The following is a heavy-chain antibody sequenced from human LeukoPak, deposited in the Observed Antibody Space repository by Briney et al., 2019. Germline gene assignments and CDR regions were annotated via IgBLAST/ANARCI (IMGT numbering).Heavy chain of an antibody. D-gene: IGHD3-9*01. CDR2: ISDSGDST. J-gene: IGHJ4*02. CDR3: AKGIPLTVFDY. V-gene: IGHV3-23*01. CDR1: GFTFSSYG. Sequence: PGGSLRLSCAASGFTFSSYGMSWVRQAPGKGLEWVSSISDSGDSTYYADSVKGRFTFSRDNSKNTLYLQMNSLRAEDTAVYYRAKGIPLTVFDYWGQGTLVTVSS.